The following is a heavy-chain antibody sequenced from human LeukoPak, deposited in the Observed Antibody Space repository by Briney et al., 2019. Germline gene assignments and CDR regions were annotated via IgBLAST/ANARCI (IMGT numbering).Heavy chain of an antibody. J-gene: IGHJ4*02. D-gene: IGHD6-13*01. V-gene: IGHV3-21*01. CDR2: ISSSSSYI. Sequence: PGGSLRLSCAASGFTFSSYSMNWVRQAPGKGLEWVSSISSSSSYIYYADSVKGRFTISRDYAKNSLYLQMNSLRAEDTAVYYCAGAQQLVSGRFDYWGQGTLVTVSS. CDR1: GFTFSSYS. CDR3: AGAQQLVSGRFDY.